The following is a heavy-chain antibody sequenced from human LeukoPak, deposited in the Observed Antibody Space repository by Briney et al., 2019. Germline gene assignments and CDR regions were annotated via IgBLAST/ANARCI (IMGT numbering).Heavy chain of an antibody. CDR2: IYYSGST. V-gene: IGHV4-4*02. Sequence: SETLSLTCGVCGGSMCSSNWWSRVRPPPGTGLEWFGEIYYSGSTNYIPSLKSRVTISVDKSKNQFSLKLSSVTAADAAVYYCARGNTQYDILTGYYVRPPDYWGQGTLVTVSS. CDR1: GGSMCSSNW. CDR3: ARGNTQYDILTGYYVRPPDY. D-gene: IGHD3-9*01. J-gene: IGHJ4*02.